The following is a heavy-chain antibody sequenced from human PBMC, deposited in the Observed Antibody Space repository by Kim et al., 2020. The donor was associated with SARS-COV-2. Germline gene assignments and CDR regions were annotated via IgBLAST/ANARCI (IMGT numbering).Heavy chain of an antibody. CDR3: ARASSGGYFTGGYFFDY. CDR2: SNTDGSST. V-gene: IGHV3-74*01. J-gene: IGHJ4*02. CDR1: GFTFRSHW. D-gene: IGHD1-26*01. Sequence: GGSLRLSCAASGFTFRSHWMHWVRQSPGRGLVWVSRSNTDGSSTAHADSVKGRFTISRDNAKNTLYLQMNSLRGEDTAVYYCARASSGGYFTGGYFFDYWGQGTLVTVSS.